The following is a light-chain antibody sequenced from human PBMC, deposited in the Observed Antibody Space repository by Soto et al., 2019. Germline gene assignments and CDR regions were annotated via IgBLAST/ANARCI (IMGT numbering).Light chain of an antibody. J-gene: IGKJ1*01. CDR2: AAS. V-gene: IGKV1-39*01. CDR3: QQSNSIPVT. CDR1: QSISSY. Sequence: DIQMTQSPSSLSASVGDRVTITCRASQSISSYLHWYQQKPGKAPKLLIYAASSLQSGVPSRFSGSGSWTDFTLTISSLQPEDFATYYCQQSNSIPVTFGQGTKVEIK.